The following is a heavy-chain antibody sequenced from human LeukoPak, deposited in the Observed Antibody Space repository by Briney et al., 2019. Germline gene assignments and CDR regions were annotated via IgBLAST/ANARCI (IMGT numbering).Heavy chain of an antibody. Sequence: GGSLRLSCAASGFTVSSNYMSWVRQAPGKGLEWVSVIYSGGSTYYADSVKGRFTISRDNAQNSLYLQMNSLRAEDTALYYCARGLIWELLGAFDIWGQGTMVTVSS. D-gene: IGHD1-26*01. CDR1: GFTVSSNY. J-gene: IGHJ3*02. CDR3: ARGLIWELLGAFDI. V-gene: IGHV3-66*01. CDR2: IYSGGST.